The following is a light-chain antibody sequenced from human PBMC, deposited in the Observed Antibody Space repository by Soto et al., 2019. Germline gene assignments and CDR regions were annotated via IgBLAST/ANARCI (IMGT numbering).Light chain of an antibody. Sequence: EIVMTQSPATLSVSPGERATVYCRASQSVSSNLAWYQQKPGQAPRILIHGASIRATGIPARLSRSGSGTELTLTISSLPSADFAVYYWQQYNNWTLAFGGGTNVEIK. J-gene: IGKJ4*01. V-gene: IGKV3-15*01. CDR1: QSVSSN. CDR3: QQYNNWTLA. CDR2: GAS.